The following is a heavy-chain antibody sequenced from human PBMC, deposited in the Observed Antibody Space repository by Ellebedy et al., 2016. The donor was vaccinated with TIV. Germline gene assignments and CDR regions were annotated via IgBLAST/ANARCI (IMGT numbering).Heavy chain of an antibody. D-gene: IGHD3-9*01. CDR1: GGSFSGYY. CDR2: INHSGST. V-gene: IGHV4-34*01. CDR3: ARGPKYYDILTGYYMRNYYFDY. Sequence: SETLSLTXAVYGGSFSGYYWSWIRQPPGKGLEWIGEINHSGSTTYNPSLKSRVTISVDTSKNQFSLKLSSVTAADTAVYYCARGPKYYDILTGYYMRNYYFDYWGQGTLVTVSS. J-gene: IGHJ4*02.